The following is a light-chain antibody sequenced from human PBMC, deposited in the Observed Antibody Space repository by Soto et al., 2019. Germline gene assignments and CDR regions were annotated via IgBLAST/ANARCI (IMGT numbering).Light chain of an antibody. CDR3: QQRTEWPPT. Sequence: EIVLTQSPATLALSPGERATLSCRASQSVSTYLAWYQQKPGQAPRLLIYDASNSATGIPARFSGSGSGTDFTLAISSLEPEDFAVYYCQQRTEWPPTFGQGTKVEIK. V-gene: IGKV3-11*01. CDR2: DAS. J-gene: IGKJ1*01. CDR1: QSVSTY.